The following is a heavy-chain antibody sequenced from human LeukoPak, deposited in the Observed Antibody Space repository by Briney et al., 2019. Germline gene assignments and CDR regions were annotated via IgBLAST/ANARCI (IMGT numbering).Heavy chain of an antibody. D-gene: IGHD1-26*01. CDR1: GFTFSSYS. CDR3: ARDLPSIVGAWDY. J-gene: IGHJ4*02. Sequence: GGSLRLSCAASGFTFSSYSMNWVRQAPGKGLEWVSYISSGSSTIYYADSVKGRFTISRDNAKNSLYLQMNSLRAEDTAVYYCARDLPSIVGAWDYWGQGTLVTVSS. CDR2: ISSGSSTI. V-gene: IGHV3-48*01.